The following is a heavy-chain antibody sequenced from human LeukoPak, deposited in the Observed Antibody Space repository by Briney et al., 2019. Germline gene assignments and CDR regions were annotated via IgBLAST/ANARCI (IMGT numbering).Heavy chain of an antibody. CDR2: INSDGSST. J-gene: IGHJ4*02. Sequence: GGSLRLSCAASGFTFSSYTMNWVRQAPGKGLVWVSRINSDGSSTSYADSVKGRFTISRDNAKNTLYLQMNSLRAEDTAVYYCARDFPYYYDSSGYYPLDYWGQGTLVTVSS. V-gene: IGHV3-74*01. CDR3: ARDFPYYYDSSGYYPLDY. CDR1: GFTFSSYT. D-gene: IGHD3-22*01.